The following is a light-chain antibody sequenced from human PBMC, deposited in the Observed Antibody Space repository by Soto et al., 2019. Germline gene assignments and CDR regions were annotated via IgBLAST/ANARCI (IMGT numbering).Light chain of an antibody. CDR2: AAS. CDR1: QGISSY. V-gene: IGKV1-9*01. CDR3: QQLNSYPPF. J-gene: IGKJ3*01. Sequence: DIPLTQSPSFLSASVGDRVTITCRASQGISSYLAWYQQKPGKAPNLLIYAASTLQSGVPSRFSGSGSGTEFTLTISSLQPEDFATYYCQQLNSYPPFFGPGTKVDIK.